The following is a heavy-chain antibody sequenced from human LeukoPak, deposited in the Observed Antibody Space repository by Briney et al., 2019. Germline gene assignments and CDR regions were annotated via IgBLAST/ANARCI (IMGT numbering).Heavy chain of an antibody. J-gene: IGHJ5*02. CDR3: ATHHYELWSGYHNWFDP. CDR2: IYYSGST. D-gene: IGHD3-3*01. CDR1: GGSISSSSYY. Sequence: SETLSLTCTVSGGSISSSSYYWGWIRQPPGKGLEWIGSIYYSGSTYYNPSLKSQVTISVDTSKDQFSLKLSSVTAADTAVYHCATHHYELWSGYHNWFDPWGQGTLVTVSS. V-gene: IGHV4-39*01.